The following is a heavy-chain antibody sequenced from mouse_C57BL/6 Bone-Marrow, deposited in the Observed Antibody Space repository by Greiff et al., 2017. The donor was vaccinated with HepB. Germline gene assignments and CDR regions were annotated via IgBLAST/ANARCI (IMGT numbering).Heavy chain of an antibody. Sequence: DVKLQESGGGLVQPGGSLKLSCAASGFTFSDYGMAWVRQAPRKGPEWVAFISNLAYSIYYADTVTGRFTISRENAKNTLYLEMSSLRSEDTAMYYCARRDYGSSFAYWGQGTLVTVSA. CDR3: ARRDYGSSFAY. J-gene: IGHJ3*01. CDR1: GFTFSDYG. D-gene: IGHD1-1*01. V-gene: IGHV5-15*04. CDR2: ISNLAYSI.